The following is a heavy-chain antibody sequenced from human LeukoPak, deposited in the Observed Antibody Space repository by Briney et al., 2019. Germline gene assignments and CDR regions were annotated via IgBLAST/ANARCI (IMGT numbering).Heavy chain of an antibody. Sequence: SETLSLTCAAYGGSFSGYYWSWIRQPPGKGLEWIGEINHSGSTNYNPSLKSRVTISVDTSKNQFSLKLSSVTAADTAVYYCARVASRTPRPTTPDYWGQGTLVTVSS. CDR3: ARVASRTPRPTTPDY. D-gene: IGHD5-12*01. V-gene: IGHV4-34*01. CDR2: INHSGST. J-gene: IGHJ4*02. CDR1: GGSFSGYY.